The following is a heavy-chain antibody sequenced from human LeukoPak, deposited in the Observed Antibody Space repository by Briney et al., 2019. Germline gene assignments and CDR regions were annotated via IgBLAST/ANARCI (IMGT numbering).Heavy chain of an antibody. CDR3: ARGQYRVVVAATSWFDP. CDR1: GGSISSNNW. CDR2: INHSGST. J-gene: IGHJ5*02. Sequence: SETLSLTCAVSGGSISSNNWWSWVRQPPGKGLEWIGEINHSGSTNYNPSLKSRVTISVDTSKNQFSLKLSSVTAADTAVYYCARGQYRVVVAATSWFDPWGQGTLVTVSS. D-gene: IGHD2-15*01. V-gene: IGHV4-4*02.